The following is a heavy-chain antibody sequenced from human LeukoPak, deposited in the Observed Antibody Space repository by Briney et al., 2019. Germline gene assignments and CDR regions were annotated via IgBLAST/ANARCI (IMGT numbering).Heavy chain of an antibody. V-gene: IGHV1-8*03. D-gene: IGHD2-15*01. CDR2: MNPNSGNT. J-gene: IGHJ4*02. CDR3: ARGYCSGGSCYPAVDY. CDR1: GYTFTSYD. Sequence: GASVKVSCKASGYTFTSYDINWVRQATGQGLEWMGWMNPNSGNTGYAQKFQGRVTITRNTSISTAYMELSSLRSEDTAVYYCARGYCSGGSCYPAVDYWGQGTLVTVSS.